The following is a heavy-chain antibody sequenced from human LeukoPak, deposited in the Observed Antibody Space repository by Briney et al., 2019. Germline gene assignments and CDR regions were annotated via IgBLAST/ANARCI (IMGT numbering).Heavy chain of an antibody. V-gene: IGHV4-59*01. J-gene: IGHJ4*02. CDR1: GGAISSYY. Sequence: SETLSLTCTVSGGAISSYYWSWIRQSPGKGLEWRGYIFYSGGTKYNPSLMSRVTISVVRAQHQFSLTLTSVTAADTAVYYCARDGLYDSSGYYMDSWGQETLVIVSS. CDR3: ARDGLYDSSGYYMDS. CDR2: IFYSGGT. D-gene: IGHD3-22*01.